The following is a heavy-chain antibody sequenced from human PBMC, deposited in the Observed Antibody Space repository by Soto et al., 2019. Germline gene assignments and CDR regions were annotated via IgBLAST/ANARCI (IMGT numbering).Heavy chain of an antibody. V-gene: IGHV1-18*01. CDR2: ISAYNGNT. D-gene: IGHD6-13*01. Sequence: QVQLVQSGAEVKKPGASVKVSCKASGYTFTSYGIIWVRQAPGQGLEWMGWISAYNGNTNYAQKLQDRVTMTTDTSTSTAYVELRRLRSGGTAVYYCAGSSSWVRYFELWGRGTLVTVSS. J-gene: IGHJ2*01. CDR1: GYTFTSYG. CDR3: AGSSSWVRYFEL.